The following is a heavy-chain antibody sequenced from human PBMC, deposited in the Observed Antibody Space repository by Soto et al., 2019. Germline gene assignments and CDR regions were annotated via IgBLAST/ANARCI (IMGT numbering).Heavy chain of an antibody. D-gene: IGHD2-8*01. V-gene: IGHV3-30-3*01. CDR3: ARDRLLDCTNGVCDGMDV. J-gene: IGHJ6*02. CDR1: GFTFSTYV. Sequence: QVQLVESGGGVVQPGRSLRLSCAASGFTFSTYVCHWVRQAPGKGLEWVATISYDGTKIYYTDSVKDRFTISRDNSRNTLYLQMNSLRTEDTAVYYCARDRLLDCTNGVCDGMDVWGQGTTVTVSS. CDR2: ISYDGTKI.